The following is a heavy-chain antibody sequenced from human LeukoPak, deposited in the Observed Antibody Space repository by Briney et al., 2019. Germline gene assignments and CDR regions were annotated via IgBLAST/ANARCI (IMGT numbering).Heavy chain of an antibody. Sequence: KISCKGSGYIFTTYWIGWVRQMPGKGLEWMGIIYPGDSDTRYSPSFQGQVTISADKSINTAYLQWSSLKASDTAMYYCARLEFGWNYLYWLFDLWGRGTLVTVSS. D-gene: IGHD1-7*01. CDR1: GYIFTTYW. CDR2: IYPGDSDT. CDR3: ARLEFGWNYLYWLFDL. J-gene: IGHJ2*01. V-gene: IGHV5-51*01.